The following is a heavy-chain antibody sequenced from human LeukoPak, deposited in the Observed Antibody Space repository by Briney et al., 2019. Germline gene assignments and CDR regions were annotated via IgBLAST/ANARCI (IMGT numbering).Heavy chain of an antibody. CDR3: ARAISGAEPY. J-gene: IGHJ4*02. Sequence: DPGGSPRLSCAGSGFTFSSYWMNWVRQAPGQGLEWLATIKPDGSEKYYVDSVKGRLTISRDNAKSSLYLQMNNLRVEDTAVYYCARAISGAEPYWGQGILVSVSS. V-gene: IGHV3-7*01. D-gene: IGHD6-19*01. CDR1: GFTFSSYW. CDR2: IKPDGSEK.